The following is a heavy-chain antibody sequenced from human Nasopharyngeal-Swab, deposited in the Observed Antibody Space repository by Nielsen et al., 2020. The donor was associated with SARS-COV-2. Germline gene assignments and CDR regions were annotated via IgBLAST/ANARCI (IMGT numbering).Heavy chain of an antibody. CDR2: ISGSGGST. CDR1: GFTFSSYA. Sequence: GGSLRLSRAASGFTFSSYAMSWVRQAPGKGLEWVSAISGSGGSTYYADSVKGRFTISRDNSKNTLYLQMNSLRAEDTAVYYCARANVVVPAASYYYYMDVWGKGTTVTVSS. V-gene: IGHV3-23*01. J-gene: IGHJ6*03. D-gene: IGHD2-2*01. CDR3: ARANVVVPAASYYYYMDV.